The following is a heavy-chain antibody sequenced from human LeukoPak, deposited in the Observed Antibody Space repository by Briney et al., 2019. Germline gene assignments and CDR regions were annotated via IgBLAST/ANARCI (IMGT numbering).Heavy chain of an antibody. D-gene: IGHD4-17*01. CDR1: GFTFSNAW. CDR3: TIGYGEAGY. J-gene: IGHJ4*02. CDR2: IKSKTGGGTT. Sequence: GGSLRLSCAASGFTFSNAWMSWVRQAPGKGLEWVGRIKSKTGGGTTDYAAPVKGRFTISRDDSKTTVNLQMNSLKTEDTAVYYCTIGYGEAGYWGQGTLVTVSS. V-gene: IGHV3-15*01.